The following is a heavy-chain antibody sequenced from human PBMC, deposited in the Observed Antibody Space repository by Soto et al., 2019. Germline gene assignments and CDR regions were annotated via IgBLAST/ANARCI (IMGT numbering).Heavy chain of an antibody. CDR2: IRSKANNYAT. J-gene: IGHJ6*02. CDR3: ARNLGAKYGMDV. Sequence: GGSLRLSCAGSGFPFSGSIIHWVRQAPGKGLEWVGRIRSKANNYATAFAASAQGRVTISREDSKNTAFLQMNSLKIEDTAVYFCARNLGAKYGMDVWGQGTTVTVSS. V-gene: IGHV3-73*01. D-gene: IGHD1-26*01. CDR1: GFPFSGSI.